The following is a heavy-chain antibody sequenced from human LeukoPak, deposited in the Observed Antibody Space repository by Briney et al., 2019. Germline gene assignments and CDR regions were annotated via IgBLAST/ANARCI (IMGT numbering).Heavy chain of an antibody. J-gene: IGHJ6*03. CDR3: ARVAVAGTGYYYYYMDV. Sequence: SGTLSLTCTVSGGSISSFYWSWIRQPPGKGLEWIGYIYYSGSTNYNPSLKSRVTISVDTSKNQFSLKLSSVTAADTAVYYCARVAVAGTGYYYYYMDVWGKGTTVTVSS. CDR2: IYYSGST. V-gene: IGHV4-59*01. D-gene: IGHD6-19*01. CDR1: GGSISSFY.